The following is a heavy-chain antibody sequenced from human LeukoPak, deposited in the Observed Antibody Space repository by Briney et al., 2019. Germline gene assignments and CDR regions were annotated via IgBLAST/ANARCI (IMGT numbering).Heavy chain of an antibody. CDR2: ISGSGGST. V-gene: IGHV3-23*01. D-gene: IGHD6-19*01. J-gene: IGHJ4*02. CDR3: AKDPGYSRGWYRNY. CDR1: GFTFSSYA. Sequence: GGSLRLSCAASGFTFSSYAMSWVRQAPGKGLEWVSAISGSGGSTYYADSVKGRFTISRDNSKNTLYLQMNSLRAEDTAVYYCAKDPGYSRGWYRNYGGQGTLVTFSS.